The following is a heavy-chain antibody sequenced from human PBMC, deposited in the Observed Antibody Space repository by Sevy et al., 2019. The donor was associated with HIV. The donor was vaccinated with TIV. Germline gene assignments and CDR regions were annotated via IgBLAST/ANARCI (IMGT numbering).Heavy chain of an antibody. CDR1: GGSISSGGYY. Sequence: SETLSLTCTVSGGSISSGGYYWSWIRQHPGKGLEWIGYIYYSESTYYNPSLKSRVTISVDTSKNQFSLKLSSVTAADTAVYYCAGFRYSGYDSPWDYWGQGTLVTVSS. V-gene: IGHV4-31*03. D-gene: IGHD5-12*01. CDR3: AGFRYSGYDSPWDY. J-gene: IGHJ4*02. CDR2: IYYSEST.